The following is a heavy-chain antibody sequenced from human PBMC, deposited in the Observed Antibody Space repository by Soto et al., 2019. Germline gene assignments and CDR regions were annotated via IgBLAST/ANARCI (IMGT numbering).Heavy chain of an antibody. CDR3: ATRGGGGGY. J-gene: IGHJ4*02. CDR2: IYSGGYT. Sequence: EVQLVESGGGLIQPGGSLRLSCAVSGFTVSNNYMSWVRQAPGKGLEGVSVIYSGGYTAYGDSVKGRFTISRDNSKNTQFLKVNSLGAGDRAVFYWATRGGGGGYWGQGTLVTVSS. CDR1: GFTVSNNY. V-gene: IGHV3-53*01. D-gene: IGHD3-10*01.